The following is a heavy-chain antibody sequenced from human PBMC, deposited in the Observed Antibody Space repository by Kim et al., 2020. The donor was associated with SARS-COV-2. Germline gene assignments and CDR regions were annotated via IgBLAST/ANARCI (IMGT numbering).Heavy chain of an antibody. D-gene: IGHD4-4*01. J-gene: IGHJ4*02. V-gene: IGHV1-18*01. CDR1: GYTFASYT. Sequence: ASVKVSCTASGYTFASYTVAWVRQAPGQGLEWMGWISSYSGNSNYAQKFQDRVSMTTDTSTSAAYMELTSLTSDDTAVYFCARVYSISSLDYCDFWGQGT. CDR2: ISSYSGNS. CDR3: ARVYSISSLDYCDF.